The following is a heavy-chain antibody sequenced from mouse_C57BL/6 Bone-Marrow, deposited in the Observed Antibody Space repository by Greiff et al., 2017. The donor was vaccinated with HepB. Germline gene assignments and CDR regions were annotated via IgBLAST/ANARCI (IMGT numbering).Heavy chain of an antibody. Sequence: QVHVKQSGPGLVQPSQSLSITCTVSGFSLTSYGVHWVRQSPGKGLEWLGVIWRGGSTDYNAAFMSRLSITKDNSKSQVFFKMNSLQADDTAIYYCANYYGSSPCAMDYWGQGTSVTVSS. CDR2: IWRGGST. J-gene: IGHJ4*01. CDR1: GFSLTSYG. V-gene: IGHV2-5*01. D-gene: IGHD1-1*01. CDR3: ANYYGSSPCAMDY.